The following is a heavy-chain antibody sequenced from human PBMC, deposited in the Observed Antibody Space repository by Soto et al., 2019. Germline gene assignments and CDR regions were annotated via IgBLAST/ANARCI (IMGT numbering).Heavy chain of an antibody. J-gene: IGHJ5*02. CDR3: ARLRPPGNWFDP. Sequence: SETLSLTCIVSGGSIISSSYYWVWIRQPPGKGLEWIGDVYYSGTTHYIPSLKSRVTISVDMSKNQFSLRLSSVTAADTAVYYCARLRPPGNWFDPWGQGTLVTVS. CDR2: VYYSGTT. V-gene: IGHV4-39*01. CDR1: GGSIISSSYY.